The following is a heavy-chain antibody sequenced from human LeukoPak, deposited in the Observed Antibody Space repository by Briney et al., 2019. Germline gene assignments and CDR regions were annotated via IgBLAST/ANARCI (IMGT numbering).Heavy chain of an antibody. J-gene: IGHJ4*02. Sequence: GASVKVSSKASGGTFIIYAISWVRQAPGQGLEWMGGIIPIFGTANYAQKFQGRVTITADESTSTAYMELSSLKSEDTAVYYCASGGEYYYDSSGYYYPAYWGQGTLVTVSS. CDR2: IIPIFGTA. D-gene: IGHD3-22*01. V-gene: IGHV1-69*13. CDR1: GGTFIIYA. CDR3: ASGGEYYYDSSGYYYPAY.